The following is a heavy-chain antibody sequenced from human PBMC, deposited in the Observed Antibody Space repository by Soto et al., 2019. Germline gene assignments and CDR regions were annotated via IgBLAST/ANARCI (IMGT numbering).Heavy chain of an antibody. CDR2: IDHSGSA. Sequence: SETLSLTCGVYGGSFSGYYWSWIRQPPGKCLEWIGEIDHSGSAYYNPSLKSRVTISVDTSKNQFSLKLSSVTAADTAVYYCARLGRRGYSYGDAFDIWGQGTMVTVSS. CDR1: GGSFSGYY. V-gene: IGHV4-34*01. D-gene: IGHD5-18*01. CDR3: ARLGRRGYSYGDAFDI. J-gene: IGHJ3*02.